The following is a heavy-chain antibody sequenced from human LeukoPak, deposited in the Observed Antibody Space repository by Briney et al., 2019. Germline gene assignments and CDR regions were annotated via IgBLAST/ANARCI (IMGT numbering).Heavy chain of an antibody. Sequence: GESLKISCKGSGYSFTNYWIGWVRQMPGKGLEWMGIIYPGDSDTRYSPSFQGQVTFSADKSINTAYLQWSSLKASDTAMYYCAKYYYDRSVGPFDYWGQGTLVTVSS. V-gene: IGHV5-51*01. CDR1: GYSFTNYW. J-gene: IGHJ4*02. D-gene: IGHD3-22*01. CDR3: AKYYYDRSVGPFDY. CDR2: IYPGDSDT.